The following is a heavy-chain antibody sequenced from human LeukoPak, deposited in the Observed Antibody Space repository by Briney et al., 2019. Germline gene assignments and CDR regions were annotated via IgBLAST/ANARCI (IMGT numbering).Heavy chain of an antibody. V-gene: IGHV1-46*01. CDR1: GYTFTSYY. CDR2: INPSGGST. D-gene: IGHD2-21*02. J-gene: IGHJ4*02. CDR3: ARAAVVATTVTAIQYYFDY. Sequence: ASVKVSCKASGYTFTSYYMHWMRQAPGQGLEWMGIINPSGGSTSYAQKFQGRVTMTRDTSTSTVYMELSSLRSEDTAVYYCARAAVVATTVTAIQYYFDYWGQGTLVTVSS.